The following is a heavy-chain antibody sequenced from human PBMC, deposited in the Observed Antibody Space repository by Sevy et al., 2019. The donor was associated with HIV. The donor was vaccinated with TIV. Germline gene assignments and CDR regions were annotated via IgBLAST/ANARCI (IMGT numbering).Heavy chain of an antibody. J-gene: IGHJ6*02. Sequence: GGSLRLSCAASGFTFSSYGLHWVRQAPGKGLEWVAVISYDGSNKYYADSVKGRFTISRDNSKNTLYLQMNSLRAEDTAVYYCAKDLETAMERGGLDDYYGMDFWGQGTTVTVSS. CDR1: GFTFSSYG. D-gene: IGHD5-18*01. CDR2: ISYDGSNK. CDR3: AKDLETAMERGGLDDYYGMDF. V-gene: IGHV3-30*18.